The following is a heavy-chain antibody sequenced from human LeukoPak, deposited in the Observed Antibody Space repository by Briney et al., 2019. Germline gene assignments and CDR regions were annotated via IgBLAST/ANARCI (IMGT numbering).Heavy chain of an antibody. Sequence: SETLSLTCTVSGGSISSYYWSWIRQPPGKGLEWIVYLYTSGSTNYNPSLKTRVTISVDTSKNQFSLKLSSVTAADTAVYYCARHTFYYDSSGYSQTYYFDYWGQGTLVTVSS. J-gene: IGHJ4*02. CDR1: GGSISSYY. CDR3: ARHTFYYDSSGYSQTYYFDY. V-gene: IGHV4-4*09. CDR2: LYTSGST. D-gene: IGHD3-22*01.